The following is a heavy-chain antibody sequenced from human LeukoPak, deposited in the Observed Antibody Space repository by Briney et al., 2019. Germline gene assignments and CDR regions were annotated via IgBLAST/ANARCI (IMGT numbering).Heavy chain of an antibody. CDR1: GGSISTTSYH. CDR2: ILYGGGT. V-gene: IGHV4-39*07. Sequence: SETLSLTCTVSGGSISTTSYHWGWVRQPPGEGLEWITSILYGGGTYYNPSLKSRVTISLDTSKNQFSLKLTSVTAADTAVYYCARKQYGIFDYWGQGTLVTVSS. D-gene: IGHD6-6*01. CDR3: ARKQYGIFDY. J-gene: IGHJ4*02.